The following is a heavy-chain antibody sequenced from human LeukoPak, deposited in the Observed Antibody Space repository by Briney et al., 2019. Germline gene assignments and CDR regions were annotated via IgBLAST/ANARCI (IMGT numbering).Heavy chain of an antibody. D-gene: IGHD3-3*01. J-gene: IGHJ5*02. CDR2: IYYSGST. CDR3: ARSDYDFWSGYSFGWFDP. V-gene: IGHV4-59*01. CDR1: GASISSYY. Sequence: SETLSLTCTVSGASISSYYWSWIRQPPGKGLEWIGYIYYSGSTNYNPSLKSRVTISVDTSKNQFSLKLSSVTAADTAVYHCARSDYDFWSGYSFGWFDPWGQGTLVTVSS.